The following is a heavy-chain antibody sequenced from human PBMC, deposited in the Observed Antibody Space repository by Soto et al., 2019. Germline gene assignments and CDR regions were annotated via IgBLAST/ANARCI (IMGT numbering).Heavy chain of an antibody. CDR2: INADNGNT. D-gene: IGHD6-13*01. CDR3: ARELSSSSSWYYFDY. Sequence: ASVKVSCKASGYTFTSYAMHWVRQAPGQRLEWMGWINADNGNTKYSQKFQGRVTITRDTSASTAYMELSSLRSEDTAVYYCARELSSSSSWYYFDYWGQGTLVTVSS. J-gene: IGHJ4*02. CDR1: GYTFTSYA. V-gene: IGHV1-3*01.